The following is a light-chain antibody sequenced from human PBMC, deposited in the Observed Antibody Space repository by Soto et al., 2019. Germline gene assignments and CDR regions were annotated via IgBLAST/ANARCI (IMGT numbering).Light chain of an antibody. CDR2: ADN. CDR1: SSNIGSNS. Sequence: QSVLTQPPSASGTPGQRVSISCSGSSSNIGSNSVQWHQQLPGTAPNLLIYADNQRPSGVPDRFSGSKSGTSASLVITGLQSGDEADYYCAAWDDSLNGFVFGTGTKLTVL. V-gene: IGLV1-44*01. CDR3: AAWDDSLNGFV. J-gene: IGLJ1*01.